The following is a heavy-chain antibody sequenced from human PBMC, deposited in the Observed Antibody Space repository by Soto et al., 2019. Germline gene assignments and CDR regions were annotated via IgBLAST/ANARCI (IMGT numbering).Heavy chain of an antibody. J-gene: IGHJ4*02. CDR2: INHSGST. V-gene: IGHV4-34*01. CDR3: ARAPPRYYDVWSGYYGPFDY. D-gene: IGHD3-3*01. Sequence: ETLCLTSTVYGRYFRGYYGSWVRTPPGKGPEWIGEINHSGSTNYNPSLKSRVTISVDTSKNQFSLKLSSVTAADTAVYYCARAPPRYYDVWSGYYGPFDYWGQGTLVTVS. CDR1: GRYFRGYY.